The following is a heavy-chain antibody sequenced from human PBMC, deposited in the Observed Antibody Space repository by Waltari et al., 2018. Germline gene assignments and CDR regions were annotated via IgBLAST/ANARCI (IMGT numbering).Heavy chain of an antibody. Sequence: QLRLQASGPGVAKPSETLSLTCTVSRGPLSSEIHYWRWFRQYPAGGGMEWIGRIFSRGGTKYNPSVNGRATLSVDAARQQFSLRLTSVTAADTAVYFCARHVAMAGKEHFDRWGQGSLVIVS. CDR2: IFSRGGT. D-gene: IGHD6-19*01. J-gene: IGHJ5*01. CDR1: RGPLSSEIHY. CDR3: ARHVAMAGKEHFDR. V-gene: IGHV4-61*02.